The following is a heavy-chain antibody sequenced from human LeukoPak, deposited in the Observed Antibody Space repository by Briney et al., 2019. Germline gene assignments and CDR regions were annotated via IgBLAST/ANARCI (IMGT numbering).Heavy chain of an antibody. V-gene: IGHV1-18*01. CDR2: ISAYNGNT. CDR3: ARASGYGDYAY. D-gene: IGHD4-17*01. J-gene: IGHJ4*02. CDR1: GGTFSSYA. Sequence: GASVKVSCKASGGTFSSYAISWVRQAPGQGLEWMGWISAYNGNTNYAQKLQGRVTMTTDTSTSTAYMELRSLRSDDTAVYYCARASGYGDYAYWGQGTLVTVSS.